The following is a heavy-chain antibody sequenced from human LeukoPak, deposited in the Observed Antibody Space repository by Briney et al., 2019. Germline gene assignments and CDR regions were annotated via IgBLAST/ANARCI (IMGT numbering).Heavy chain of an antibody. V-gene: IGHV3-23*01. J-gene: IGHJ4*02. Sequence: GGSLRLSCAASGFTFSTYAMSWVRQAPGKGLEWVSAIDDSTTRTFYADSVKGRFTISRDNSKNTLYLQMNSLRAEDTAVYYCARGVDTAMVPHFDYWGQGTLVTVSS. D-gene: IGHD5-18*01. CDR3: ARGVDTAMVPHFDY. CDR1: GFTFSTYA. CDR2: IDDSTTRT.